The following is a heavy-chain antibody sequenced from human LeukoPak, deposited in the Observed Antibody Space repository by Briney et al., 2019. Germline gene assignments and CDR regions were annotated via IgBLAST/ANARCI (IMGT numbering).Heavy chain of an antibody. Sequence: SQTLSLTCTVSGGSISSGSYYWSWIRQPAGKGLEWIGRMYTSGSTSYNPSLKGRATISRDTSKNQFSLKLSSVTAADTAVYYCARELDFWSGYSFGYWGQGTLVTVSS. CDR2: MYTSGST. CDR3: ARELDFWSGYSFGY. J-gene: IGHJ4*02. CDR1: GGSISSGSYY. V-gene: IGHV4-61*02. D-gene: IGHD3-3*01.